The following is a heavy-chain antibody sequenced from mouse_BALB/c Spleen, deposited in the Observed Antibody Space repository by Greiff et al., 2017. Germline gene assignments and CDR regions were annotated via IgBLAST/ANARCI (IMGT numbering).Heavy chain of an antibody. J-gene: IGHJ4*01. CDR1: GFTFSDYY. Sequence: EVMLVESGGGLVKPGGSLKLSCAASGFTFSDYYMYWVRQTPEKRLEWVATISDGGSYTYYPDSVKGRFTISRDNAKNNLYLQMSSLKSEDTAMYYCARAGSSGYYAMDYWGQGTSVTVSS. CDR3: ARAGSSGYYAMDY. D-gene: IGHD3-1*01. V-gene: IGHV5-4*02. CDR2: ISDGGSYT.